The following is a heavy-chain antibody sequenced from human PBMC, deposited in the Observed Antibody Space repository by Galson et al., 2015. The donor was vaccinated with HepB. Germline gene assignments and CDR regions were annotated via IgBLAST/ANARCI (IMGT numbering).Heavy chain of an antibody. CDR3: AKQDYGDYEERRGAFDY. CDR2: INPSGGST. V-gene: IGHV1-46*03. D-gene: IGHD4-17*01. CDR1: GYTFTSYY. J-gene: IGHJ4*02. Sequence: SVKVSCKASGYTFTSYYMHWVRQAPGQGLEWMGIINPSGGSTSYAQKFQGRVTMTRDTSTSTVYMELSSLRSEDTAVYYCAKQDYGDYEERRGAFDYWGQGTLVTVSS.